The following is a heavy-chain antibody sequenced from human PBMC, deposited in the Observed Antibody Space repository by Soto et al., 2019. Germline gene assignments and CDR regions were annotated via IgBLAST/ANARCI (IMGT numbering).Heavy chain of an antibody. CDR2: INPNSDGT. V-gene: IGHV1-2*02. D-gene: IGHD1-26*01. CDR1: GFTCTGHY. J-gene: IGHJ4*02. Sequence: ASVKVACKASGFTCTGHYTHCVRRAPGQGREWMGWINPNSDGTSYAPKFQVRVTTTRDTSITTAYMDPSRLSSDDTAVYYCAESGSFVSPSLEYFDYSGQGTLVTVSA. CDR3: AESGSFVSPSLEYFDY.